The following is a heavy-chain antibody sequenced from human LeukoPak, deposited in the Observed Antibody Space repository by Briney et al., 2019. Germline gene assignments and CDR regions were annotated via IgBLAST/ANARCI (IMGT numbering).Heavy chain of an antibody. V-gene: IGHV3-21*01. CDR2: LSGSSTYI. D-gene: IGHD3-10*01. CDR3: ARDGTHGSGRHFDY. J-gene: IGHJ4*02. CDR1: GFTFSSYS. Sequence: PGGSLRLSCAVSGFTFSSYSINWVRQAPGKGLEWLSSLSGSSTYIYYADSVKGRFTVSRDNAKNSLYLQMNSLRAEDTAVYYCARDGTHGSGRHFDYWGQGTLVTVSS.